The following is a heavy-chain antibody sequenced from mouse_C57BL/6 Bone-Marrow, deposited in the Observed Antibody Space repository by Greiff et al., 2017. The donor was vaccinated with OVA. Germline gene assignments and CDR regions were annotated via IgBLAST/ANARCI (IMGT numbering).Heavy chain of an antibody. J-gene: IGHJ4*01. CDR1: GYTFTSYW. D-gene: IGHD1-1*01. V-gene: IGHV1-64*01. CDR3: ARRGYYGRCYYARDY. CDR2: IHPNSGST. Sequence: VQLQQPGAELVKPGASVKLSCKASGYTFTSYWMHWVKQRPGQGLEWIGMIHPNSGSTNYNEKFKSKATLTVDKSSSTAYMQLSSLTSEDTAVYISARRGYYGRCYYARDYWGQGTSVTVSS.